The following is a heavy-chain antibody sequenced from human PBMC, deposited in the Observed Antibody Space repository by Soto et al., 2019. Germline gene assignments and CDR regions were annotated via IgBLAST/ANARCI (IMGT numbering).Heavy chain of an antibody. CDR1: GYIFTTYI. D-gene: IGHD6-25*01. Sequence: QVQLVQSGAEVKKPGASLKVSCKASGYIFTTYIITWVRQAPGQGLEWMGWIRAYNGDTTYPQKGQGRVTMTMETSTSTAYMELRSLRSDDTAVYYCARIAAESDFAMDVWGQGTTVTVSS. CDR3: ARIAAESDFAMDV. V-gene: IGHV1-18*01. CDR2: IRAYNGDT. J-gene: IGHJ6*02.